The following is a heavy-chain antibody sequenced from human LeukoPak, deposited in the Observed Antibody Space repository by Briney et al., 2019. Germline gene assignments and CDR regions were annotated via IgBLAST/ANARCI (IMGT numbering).Heavy chain of an antibody. D-gene: IGHD2-2*01. V-gene: IGHV4-59*08. Sequence: PFETLSPTCSVFGGSINNYYGSWLRQPPGEGPDGIGYIYYSGSTNYNPSLKSRVTISVDTSKNQFSLKLSSVTAADTAVYYCARLGRTSYWYFDLWGRGTLVTVSS. CDR2: IYYSGST. CDR3: ARLGRTSYWYFDL. J-gene: IGHJ2*01. CDR1: GGSINNYY.